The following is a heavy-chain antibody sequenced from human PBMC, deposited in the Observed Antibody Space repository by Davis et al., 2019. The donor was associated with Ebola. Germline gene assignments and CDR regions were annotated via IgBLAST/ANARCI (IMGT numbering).Heavy chain of an antibody. J-gene: IGHJ1*01. D-gene: IGHD6-19*01. CDR3: AKDRGGQWVKYFQH. V-gene: IGHV3-23*01. CDR1: GFTFSSYA. Sequence: GESLKISCAASGFTFSSYAMNWVRQAPGKGLEWVSGISGSGGSTYYADSVKGRFTISRDNSKNTLYLQMNSLRAEDTAVYYCAKDRGGQWVKYFQHWGQGTLVTVSS. CDR2: ISGSGGST.